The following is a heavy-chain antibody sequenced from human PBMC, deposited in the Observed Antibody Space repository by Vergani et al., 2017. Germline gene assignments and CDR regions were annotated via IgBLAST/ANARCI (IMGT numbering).Heavy chain of an antibody. J-gene: IGHJ6*03. V-gene: IGHV3-48*03. CDR2: ISSSGSTI. CDR1: GFTFSSYE. Sequence: EVQLVESGGGLVQPGGSLRLSCAASGFTFSSYEMNWVRQAPGKGLEWVSYISSSGSTIYYADSVKGRFTISRDNAKNSLYLQMNSLRAEDTAVYYCARPPNYYYYMDVWGKGTTVTVSS. CDR3: ARPPNYYYYMDV.